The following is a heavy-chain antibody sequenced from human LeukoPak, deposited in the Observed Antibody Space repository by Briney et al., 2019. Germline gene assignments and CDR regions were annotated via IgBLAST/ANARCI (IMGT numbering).Heavy chain of an antibody. J-gene: IGHJ4*02. Sequence: GGSLRLSCAATGFTFSNYAMSWVRQAPGKGLEWVSAISGSGGSTYYADSVKGRFTISRDNSKNTLYLQMNSLRAEDTAVYYCATFMTTVTTYFDYWGQGTLVTVSS. CDR1: GFTFSNYA. D-gene: IGHD4-17*01. CDR2: ISGSGGST. V-gene: IGHV3-23*01. CDR3: ATFMTTVTTYFDY.